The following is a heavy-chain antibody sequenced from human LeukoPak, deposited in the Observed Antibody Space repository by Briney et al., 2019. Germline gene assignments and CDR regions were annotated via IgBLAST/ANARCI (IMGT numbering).Heavy chain of an antibody. Sequence: PSETLSLTCAVSGGSISSSYLWSWVRQPPGKGLEWIGEISHSGSTNYNPSLKSRVTVSVDKSKNQFSLNLSSVSAADTAVYYCARDKRAAGSTVFDYWGQGTLVIVSS. CDR2: ISHSGST. V-gene: IGHV4-4*02. CDR1: GGSISSSYL. D-gene: IGHD6-13*01. CDR3: ARDKRAAGSTVFDY. J-gene: IGHJ4*02.